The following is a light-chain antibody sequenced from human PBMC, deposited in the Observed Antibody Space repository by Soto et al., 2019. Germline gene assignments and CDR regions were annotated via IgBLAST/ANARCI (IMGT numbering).Light chain of an antibody. CDR1: SSDIGAYNY. J-gene: IGLJ1*01. V-gene: IGLV2-14*01. CDR3: SSYTSSSTYV. Sequence: QSALTQPASVSGSPGQSITISCTGTSSDIGAYNYVSWSQQHPGKAPQLMIYEVSNRPSGVSNRFSGSKSGNTASLTISGLQAEDEADYYCSSYTSSSTYVFGTGTNLTVL. CDR2: EVS.